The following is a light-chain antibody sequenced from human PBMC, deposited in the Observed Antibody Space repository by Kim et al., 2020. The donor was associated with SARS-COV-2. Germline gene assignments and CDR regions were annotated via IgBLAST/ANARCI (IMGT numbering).Light chain of an antibody. Sequence: SVFPGQTVTITCSGSNLGDKYAYWYQKKAGQSPVLVIYQHTKRPSGISQRFSGSSSGNTATLTISRAQTMDEADYYCQAWDNNAAVFGGGTKLTVL. CDR3: QAWDNNAAV. CDR1: NLGDKY. CDR2: QHT. V-gene: IGLV3-1*01. J-gene: IGLJ3*02.